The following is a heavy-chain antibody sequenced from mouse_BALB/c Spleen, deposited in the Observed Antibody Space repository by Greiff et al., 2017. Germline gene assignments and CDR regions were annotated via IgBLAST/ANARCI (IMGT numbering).Heavy chain of an antibody. CDR2: IDPANGNT. Sequence: EVQLQQSGAELVKPGASVKLSCTASGFNIKDTYMHWVKQRPEQGLEWIGRIDPANGNTKYDPKFQGKATITADTSSNTAYLQLSSLTSEDTAVYYCARERDLIYYYAPFAYWGQGTLVTVSA. V-gene: IGHV14-3*02. J-gene: IGHJ3*01. CDR3: ARERDLIYYYAPFAY. CDR1: GFNIKDTY. D-gene: IGHD1-1*01.